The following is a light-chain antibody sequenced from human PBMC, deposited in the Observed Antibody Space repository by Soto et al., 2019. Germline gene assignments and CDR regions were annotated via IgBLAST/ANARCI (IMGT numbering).Light chain of an antibody. CDR1: QSIDSW. CDR3: QQSYSTPWT. V-gene: IGKV1-39*01. J-gene: IGKJ1*01. Sequence: IQMTHPPSVLSAHAAERVTITCRASQSIDSWLAWYQQKPGKAPDLLIYSASTLQSGVPLRFSGSGSGTDFTLTISSLQPEDFATYYCQQSYSTPWTFGQGTKVDIK. CDR2: SAS.